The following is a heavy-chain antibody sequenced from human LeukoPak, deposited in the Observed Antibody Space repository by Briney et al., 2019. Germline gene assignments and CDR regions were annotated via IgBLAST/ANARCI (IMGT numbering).Heavy chain of an antibody. J-gene: IGHJ5*02. D-gene: IGHD6-13*01. Sequence: ASVKVSCKASGYTFTSYGIIWVRQAPGQGLEWMGWISAYNGNTNYAQKLQGRVTMTTDTSTSTAYMELRSLRSDDTAVYYCARELVPIAAAGTIGWFDPWGQGNLVTVSS. CDR2: ISAYNGNT. CDR3: ARELVPIAAAGTIGWFDP. CDR1: GYTFTSYG. V-gene: IGHV1-18*01.